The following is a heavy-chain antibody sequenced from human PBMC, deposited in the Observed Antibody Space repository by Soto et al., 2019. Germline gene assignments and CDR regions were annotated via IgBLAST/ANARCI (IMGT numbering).Heavy chain of an antibody. D-gene: IGHD3-16*01. J-gene: IGHJ6*02. CDR1: GFTFSSYW. CDR2: ISGDGRTA. CDR3: VRLRGGSIMTYGMDV. V-gene: IGHV3-74*01. Sequence: EVHMVESGGGLVQPGGSLRLSCAASGFTFSSYWMHWVRQAPGEGLVWVSRISGDGRTATYADSVKGRFTIPRDNAENTLYLQMISLRAEDTALYYCVRLRGGSIMTYGMDVWGQGTTVTVSS.